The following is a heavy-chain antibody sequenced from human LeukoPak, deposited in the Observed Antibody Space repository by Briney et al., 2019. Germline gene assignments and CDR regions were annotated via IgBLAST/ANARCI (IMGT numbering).Heavy chain of an antibody. V-gene: IGHV4-39*01. J-gene: IGHJ6*02. Sequence: SETLSLTCTVSGGSISSSSYYWGWIRQPPGKGLEWIGSIYYSGSTNYNPTLKSRVTISVDRTKNQFSLKLSSVTAADTAVYHCARHVAHHDVLTGYYDYYYYYGMDVWGQGTTVTVSS. CDR3: ARHVAHHDVLTGYYDYYYYYGMDV. CDR1: GGSISSSSYY. D-gene: IGHD3-9*01. CDR2: IYYSGST.